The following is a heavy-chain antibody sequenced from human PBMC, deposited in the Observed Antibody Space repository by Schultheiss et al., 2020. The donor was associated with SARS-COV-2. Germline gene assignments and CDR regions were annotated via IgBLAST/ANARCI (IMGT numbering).Heavy chain of an antibody. D-gene: IGHD4-17*01. Sequence: SETLSLTCTVSGGSISSYYWSWIRQPPGKGLEWIGYIYYSGSTNYNPSLKSRVTISVDTSKNHFSLMLNSVTAADTAIYYCARHRGFGDYWLDPWGQGTLVTVSS. CDR3: ARHRGFGDYWLDP. V-gene: IGHV4-59*01. J-gene: IGHJ5*02. CDR1: GGSISSYY. CDR2: IYYSGST.